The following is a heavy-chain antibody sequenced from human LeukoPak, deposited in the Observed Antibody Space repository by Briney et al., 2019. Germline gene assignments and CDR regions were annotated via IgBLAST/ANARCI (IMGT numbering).Heavy chain of an antibody. CDR3: VKGTFRYGAAPDY. Sequence: PGGSLRLSCAASGFTFSSYWMHWVRQVPGKGLVWVSRIHSAGTSPSYADSVKGRFTISRDNAKNTLYLQMNSLRAEDTAVYYCVKGTFRYGAAPDYWGQGTLVTVSS. CDR2: IHSAGTSP. CDR1: GFTFSSYW. V-gene: IGHV3-74*01. J-gene: IGHJ4*02. D-gene: IGHD4-17*01.